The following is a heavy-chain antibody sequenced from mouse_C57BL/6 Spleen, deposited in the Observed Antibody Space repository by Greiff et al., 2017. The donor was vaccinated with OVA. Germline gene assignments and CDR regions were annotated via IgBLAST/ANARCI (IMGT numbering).Heavy chain of an antibody. CDR3: ARGDSYYAMDD. J-gene: IGHJ4*01. CDR1: GYSITSCYD. V-gene: IGHV3-1*01. Sequence: EVKVEESGPGMVKPSQSLSLTCTVTGYSITSCYDWHWIRHFPGNQLEWRGYISYSGSTNYNPSLKSRISIAHDTSKKHCVLKLNSVTTEDTATCYCARGDSYYAMDDWGQGTSVTVSS. CDR2: ISYSGST.